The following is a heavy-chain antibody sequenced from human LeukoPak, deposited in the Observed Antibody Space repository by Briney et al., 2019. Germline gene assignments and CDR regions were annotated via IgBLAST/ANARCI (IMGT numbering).Heavy chain of an antibody. Sequence: NPGGSLRLSCAASGFTFSSYSMNWVRQAPGKGLEWVSSISSSSSYIYYADSVKGRFTISRDNAKNSLYLQMNSLRAEDTAVYYCAKVLRYFDWLLYSSAFDIWGQGTMVTVSS. CDR1: GFTFSSYS. D-gene: IGHD3-9*01. CDR2: ISSSSSYI. J-gene: IGHJ3*02. CDR3: AKVLRYFDWLLYSSAFDI. V-gene: IGHV3-21*01.